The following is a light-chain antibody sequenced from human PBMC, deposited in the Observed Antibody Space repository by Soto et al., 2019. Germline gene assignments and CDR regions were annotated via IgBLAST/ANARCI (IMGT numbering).Light chain of an antibody. Sequence: IVLTQSPGTLSLSPGERATLSCRASQSVSSSYLAWYQQKPGQAPRLLIYGASGRAPGIPDRFSGSGSGTDFTLTISRLEPEDFAVYYCQQYGSSPGTFGQGTKVEIK. V-gene: IGKV3-20*01. J-gene: IGKJ1*01. CDR2: GAS. CDR1: QSVSSSY. CDR3: QQYGSSPGT.